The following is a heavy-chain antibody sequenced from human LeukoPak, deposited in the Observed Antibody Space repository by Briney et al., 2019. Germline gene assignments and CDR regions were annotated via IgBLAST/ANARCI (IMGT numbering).Heavy chain of an antibody. CDR3: ARGGSVWRFDP. CDR2: ITSSGTYI. V-gene: IGHV3-21*01. D-gene: IGHD2-8*01. Sequence: PGGSLRLSCAASGFTFSNYGMNWVRQAPGRALEWVSSITSSGTYIFYADSVKGRFTISRDNAKNSLYLQMNSLRAEDTAVYYCARGGSVWRFDPWGQGTLVTVSS. J-gene: IGHJ5*02. CDR1: GFTFSNYG.